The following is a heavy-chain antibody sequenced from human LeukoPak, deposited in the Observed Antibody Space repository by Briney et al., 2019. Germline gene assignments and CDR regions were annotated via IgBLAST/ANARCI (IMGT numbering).Heavy chain of an antibody. V-gene: IGHV3-7*03. D-gene: IGHD3-16*01. J-gene: IGHJ6*02. CDR2: INHNGNVS. CDR1: GFTFSSYW. Sequence: PGGSLRLSCAASGFTFSSYWMNWARQAPGKGLEWVASINHNGNVSYYVDSVKGRFTISRDNAKNSLYLQMSNLRAEDTAVYFCARGGGLHVWGQGATVTVSS. CDR3: ARGGGLHV.